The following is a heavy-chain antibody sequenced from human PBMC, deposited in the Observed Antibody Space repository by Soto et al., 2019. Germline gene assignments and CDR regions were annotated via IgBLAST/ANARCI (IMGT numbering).Heavy chain of an antibody. D-gene: IGHD3-3*01. CDR3: ARDNLEWLPTPLYYGMDV. J-gene: IGHJ6*02. CDR1: GFTFSSYE. Sequence: GGSLRLSCAAPGFTFSSYEMNWVRQAPGKGLEWVSYISSSGSTIYYADSVKGRFTISRDNAKNSLYLQMNSLRAEDTAVYYCARDNLEWLPTPLYYGMDVWGQGTTVTVSS. V-gene: IGHV3-48*03. CDR2: ISSSGSTI.